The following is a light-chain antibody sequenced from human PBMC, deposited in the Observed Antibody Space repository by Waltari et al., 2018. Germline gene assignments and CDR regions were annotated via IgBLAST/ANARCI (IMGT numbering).Light chain of an antibody. CDR3: QQYNDWPRT. J-gene: IGKJ1*01. CDR1: QYVNIH. V-gene: IGKV3-15*01. Sequence: EVVMTQSPATLSASPGESATLSCRASQYVNIHLDWYQQKPGQAPRLLIYVASTRATGVPARFSGSGAGTDFTLTISSLQSEDSAVYYCQQYNDWPRTFGLGTKVEIK. CDR2: VAS.